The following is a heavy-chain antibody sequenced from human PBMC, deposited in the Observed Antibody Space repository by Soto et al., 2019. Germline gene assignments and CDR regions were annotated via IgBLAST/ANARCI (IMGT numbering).Heavy chain of an antibody. CDR3: AKDWGSSGWFNGFDS. CDR2: IAHNGFSQ. CDR1: GFTLSNTG. V-gene: IGHV3-30*18. Sequence: QVQLVESGGGVVQPGTSLRLSCVVSGFTLSNTGVHWVRQAPGKGLEWVAMIAHNGFSQFYVDSVKGRFTISRDNSKNTVYLQMHRLRPEDTSVYYCAKDWGSSGWFNGFDSWGQGTLVTVSS. J-gene: IGHJ5*01. D-gene: IGHD6-19*01.